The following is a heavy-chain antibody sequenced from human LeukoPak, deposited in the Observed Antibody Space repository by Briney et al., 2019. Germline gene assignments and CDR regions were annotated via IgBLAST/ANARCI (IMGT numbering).Heavy chain of an antibody. Sequence: TGGSLRLSCAASGFTFSSYAMSWVRQAPGKGLEWVSAISGSGGSTYYADSVKGRFTISRDNSKNTLYLQMNSLRAEDTAVYYCAKALERVVAATTNFDYWGQGTLVTVSS. V-gene: IGHV3-23*01. CDR1: GFTFSSYA. CDR2: ISGSGGST. D-gene: IGHD2-15*01. CDR3: AKALERVVAATTNFDY. J-gene: IGHJ4*02.